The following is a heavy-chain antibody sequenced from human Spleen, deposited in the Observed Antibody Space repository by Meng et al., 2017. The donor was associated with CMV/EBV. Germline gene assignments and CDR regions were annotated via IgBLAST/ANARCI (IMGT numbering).Heavy chain of an antibody. V-gene: IGHV3-23*01. CDR3: AKLGEGGNSGSGYYYYGMDV. CDR2: ISGSGGST. Sequence: GESLKISCAASGFTFSSYAMSWVRQAPGKGLEWVSAISGSGGSTYYADSVKGRFTISRDNSKNTLYLQMNSLRAEDTAVYYCAKLGEGGNSGSGYYYYGMDVWGQGTTVTVS. CDR1: GFTFSSYA. D-gene: IGHD4-23*01. J-gene: IGHJ6*02.